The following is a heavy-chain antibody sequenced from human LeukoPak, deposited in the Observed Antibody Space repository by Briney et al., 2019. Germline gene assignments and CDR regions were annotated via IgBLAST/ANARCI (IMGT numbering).Heavy chain of an antibody. CDR2: ISGKSERI. CDR1: GFTFSNYA. Sequence: PGGSLRLSCAGSGFTFSNYAMTWVRQAPGKGLEWVSSISGKSERIYYSESVKGRFTISRDNSRNTMTLQMNSLRAEDTAVYYCAKSLTVGYSYTSEDYWGQGTLVTVSS. V-gene: IGHV3-23*01. CDR3: AKSLTVGYSYTSEDY. J-gene: IGHJ4*02. D-gene: IGHD5-18*01.